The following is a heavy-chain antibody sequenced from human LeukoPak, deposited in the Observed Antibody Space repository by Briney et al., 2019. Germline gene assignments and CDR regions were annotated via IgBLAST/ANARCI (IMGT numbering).Heavy chain of an antibody. V-gene: IGHV2-5*01. CDR3: AHRPPYPDVLDI. J-gene: IGHJ3*02. Sequence: VSGPTLVKPTQTLTLTCTFSGFSLSTNGVGVGWIRQPPGKALEWLALIYWNGDERYSPFLKSRLTITKDTSKNQVVLTVTNMDPVDTATYYCAHRPPYPDVLDIWGQGTMVTVSS. CDR2: IYWNGDE. CDR1: GFSLSTNGVG.